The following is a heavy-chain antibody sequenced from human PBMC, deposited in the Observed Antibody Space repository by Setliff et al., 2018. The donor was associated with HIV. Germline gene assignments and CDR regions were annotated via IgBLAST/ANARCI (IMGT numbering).Heavy chain of an antibody. CDR1: GDTFTSHA. Sequence: SCKASGDTFTSHAISWVRQAPGQGLEWMGGIIPIFGTPNYAQKFKGRLTITADESTSTVYMELSSLRSEDTAVYYCARDSRDIVVVIAPEPEPYYYYGMDVWGEGTTVTVSS. CDR2: IIPIFGTP. V-gene: IGHV1-69*01. CDR3: ARDSRDIVVVIAPEPEPYYYYGMDV. J-gene: IGHJ6*04. D-gene: IGHD2-15*01.